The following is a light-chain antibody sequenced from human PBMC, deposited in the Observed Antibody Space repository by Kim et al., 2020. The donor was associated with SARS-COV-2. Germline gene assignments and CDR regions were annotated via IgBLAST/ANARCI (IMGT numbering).Light chain of an antibody. CDR3: AAYDDSLSGVV. CDR1: NSNIGGNY. CDR2: RNY. J-gene: IGLJ2*01. Sequence: ELTQPPSASGTPGQRVTISCSGSNSNIGGNYVYWYQQLPGTAPKLLVYRNYQRPSGVPDRFSGSKSGTSASLAISGLRSEGEAEYFCAAYDDSLSGVVFGGGTKVTVL. V-gene: IGLV1-47*01.